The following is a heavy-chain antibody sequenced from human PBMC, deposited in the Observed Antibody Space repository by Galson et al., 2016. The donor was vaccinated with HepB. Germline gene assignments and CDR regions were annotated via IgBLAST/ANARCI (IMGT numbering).Heavy chain of an antibody. CDR3: TRAIQGLSLRRGFDY. J-gene: IGHJ4*02. CDR1: GDSVSSNSAA. V-gene: IGHV6-1*01. D-gene: IGHD4-17*01. CDR2: TYYRSKWYN. Sequence: CAISGDSVSSNSAAWNWIRQSPSRGLEWLGRTYYRSKWYNDYAVSVKSRITIKPDTSKNHFSLQLNSMTPEDTAVYYCTRAIQGLSLRRGFDYWGQGTLATVSP.